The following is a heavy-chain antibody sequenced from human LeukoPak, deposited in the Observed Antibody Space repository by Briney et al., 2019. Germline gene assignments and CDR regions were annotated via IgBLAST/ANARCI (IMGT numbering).Heavy chain of an antibody. D-gene: IGHD3-22*01. CDR2: FFPGDSDT. J-gene: IGHJ3*02. CDR3: ARRDYDSSNGAFDM. V-gene: IGHV5-51*01. Sequence: GESLQIPCWGSGYSFTSYWIGWVRQMPGKGLEWMGIFFPGDSDTRYSPSFQGPVTISAGKYINTAYLKWSSLKAWDTAMYYCARRDYDSSNGAFDMGGQGTMVTVS. CDR1: GYSFTSYW.